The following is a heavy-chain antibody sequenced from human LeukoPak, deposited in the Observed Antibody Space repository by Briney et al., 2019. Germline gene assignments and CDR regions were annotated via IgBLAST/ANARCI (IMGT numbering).Heavy chain of an antibody. J-gene: IGHJ4*02. CDR3: ARGYSSSYRIDY. Sequence: GGSLRLSCAASGFTLSSYWMHWVRQAPGKGLVWVSRINTDGSSTTYADSVKGRFTISRDNAKNTLYLQMNSLSAEDTAVYYCARGYSSSYRIDYWGQGTLVTVSS. D-gene: IGHD6-6*01. V-gene: IGHV3-74*01. CDR1: GFTLSSYW. CDR2: INTDGSST.